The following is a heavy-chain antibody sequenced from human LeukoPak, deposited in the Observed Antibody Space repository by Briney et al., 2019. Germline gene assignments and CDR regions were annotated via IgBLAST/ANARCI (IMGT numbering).Heavy chain of an antibody. CDR2: IYYRGST. D-gene: IGHD3-10*01. J-gene: IGHJ4*02. CDR3: ARWVVPGTLDY. CDR1: GGSIISGGYY. V-gene: IGHV4-31*03. Sequence: PSETLSLTCTVSGGSIISGGYYWSWIRQHPGKGLEWIGYIYYRGSTYYNPSLKSRVPISVDTSKNQFSLNLTSVTAADTAVYYCARWVVPGTLDYWGQGTLVTVSS.